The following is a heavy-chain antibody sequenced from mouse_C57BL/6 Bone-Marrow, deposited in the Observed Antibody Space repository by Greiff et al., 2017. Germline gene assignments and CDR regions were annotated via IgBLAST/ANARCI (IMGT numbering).Heavy chain of an antibody. CDR2: ISSGGDYI. D-gene: IGHD2-3*01. CDR1: GFTFSSYA. J-gene: IGHJ4*01. Sequence: EVQLVESGEGLVKPGGSLKLSCAASGFTFSSYAMSWVRQTPEKRLEWVAYISSGGDYIYYADTVKGRFTISRDNARNTLYLQMSSLKSEDTAMYYCTREGGWLPSMDYWGQGTSVTVSS. V-gene: IGHV5-9-1*02. CDR3: TREGGWLPSMDY.